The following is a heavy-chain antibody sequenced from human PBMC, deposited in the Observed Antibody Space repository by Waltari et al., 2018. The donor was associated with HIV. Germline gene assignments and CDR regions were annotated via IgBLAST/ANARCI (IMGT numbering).Heavy chain of an antibody. J-gene: IGHJ4*02. CDR1: GHNFVNSV. CDR2: ISARNGNK. CDR3: AREVENLYVFDD. D-gene: IGHD3-16*01. Sequence: QIQLVQSGLEVKEPGASVRVSCKASGHNFVNSVIAWVRQAPGQGLEWMGWISARNGNKFYSQKFQGRVTLTTDTSSTTAYLDLRSLRSDDTAVYFCAREVENLYVFDDWGQGTLVAVSS. V-gene: IGHV1-18*01.